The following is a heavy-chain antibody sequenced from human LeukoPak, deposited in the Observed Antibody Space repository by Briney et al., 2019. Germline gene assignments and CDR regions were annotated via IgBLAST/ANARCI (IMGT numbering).Heavy chain of an antibody. J-gene: IGHJ4*02. CDR1: GFTFSSYE. CDR3: ARDGPRGCGGNSSPCGY. Sequence: GGSLRLSCAASGFTFSSYEMNWVRQAPGKGLEWVSVIYSGGSTYYADSVKGRFTISRDNSKNTLYLQMNSLRAADTAVYYCARDGPRGCGGNSSPCGYWGQGTLVTVSS. V-gene: IGHV3-53*01. CDR2: IYSGGST. D-gene: IGHD4-23*01.